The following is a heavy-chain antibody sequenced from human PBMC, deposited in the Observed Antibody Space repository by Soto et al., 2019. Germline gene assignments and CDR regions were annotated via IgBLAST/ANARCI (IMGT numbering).Heavy chain of an antibody. J-gene: IGHJ6*02. CDR3: ARDSPGDYGDYGFYYYGMDV. CDR1: GGSVSSGSYY. D-gene: IGHD4-17*01. V-gene: IGHV4-61*01. CDR2: IYYSGST. Sequence: PSETLSLTCTVSGGSVSSGSYYWSWIRQPPGKGLEWIGYIYYSGSTNYNPSLKSRVTISVDTSKNQFSLKLSSVTAADTVVYYCARDSPGDYGDYGFYYYGMDVWGQGTTVTVSS.